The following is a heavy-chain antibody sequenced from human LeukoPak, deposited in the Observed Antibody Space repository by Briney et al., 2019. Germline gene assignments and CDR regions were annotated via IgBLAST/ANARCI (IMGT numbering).Heavy chain of an antibody. V-gene: IGHV4-59*01. CDR2: IFYTGST. Sequence: SETLSLTCTVSGGSISSYYWSWIRQPPGKGLEWIGYIFYTGSTNYNPSLESRVTISIDTSKNQFSLKLSSVTAADTAVYYCARGYSNSGCDYWGQGTLVTVSS. CDR1: GGSISSYY. D-gene: IGHD6-19*01. J-gene: IGHJ4*02. CDR3: ARGYSNSGCDY.